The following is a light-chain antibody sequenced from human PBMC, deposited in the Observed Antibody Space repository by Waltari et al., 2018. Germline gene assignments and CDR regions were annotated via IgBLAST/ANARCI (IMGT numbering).Light chain of an antibody. CDR2: DVT. J-gene: IGLJ1*01. CDR3: SSYTGFSTCV. CDR1: SSDVGAYNH. V-gene: IGLV2-14*03. Sequence: QSALTQPASVSGSPGQSITISCTGTSSDVGAYNHVSWYQQHPGKAPKIMIFDVTELPSGVSDRFAGSNAGNTACRTSSGLQAEDESDYCCSSYTGFSTCVFGSGTHLIVL.